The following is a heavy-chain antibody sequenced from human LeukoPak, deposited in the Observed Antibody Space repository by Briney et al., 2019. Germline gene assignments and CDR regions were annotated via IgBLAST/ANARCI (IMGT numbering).Heavy chain of an antibody. CDR1: GFTFSSYS. J-gene: IGHJ4*02. Sequence: GGSLRLSCAASGFTFSSYSMNWVRQAPGKGLEWVSYISGSGSSIYYADSVKGRFTISRDNAKNSLYLQLNSLRAGDTAVYYCARFNTTLDYWGQGTLVTVSS. CDR3: ARFNTTLDY. CDR2: ISGSGSSI. D-gene: IGHD1-1*01. V-gene: IGHV3-48*04.